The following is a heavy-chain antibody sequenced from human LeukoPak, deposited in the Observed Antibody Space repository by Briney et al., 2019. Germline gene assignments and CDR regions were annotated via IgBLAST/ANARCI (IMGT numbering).Heavy chain of an antibody. CDR1: GFTFSSYG. D-gene: IGHD4-17*01. J-gene: IGHJ4*02. Sequence: GRSVRLSCAASGFTFSSYGMHWARHAPGKGLEWVAVISYDGSNKYYADSVKGRFTISRDNSKNTLYLQMNSLRAEGTAVYYCAKGNYGDYPLYFDYWGQGTLVTVSS. CDR2: ISYDGSNK. V-gene: IGHV3-30*18. CDR3: AKGNYGDYPLYFDY.